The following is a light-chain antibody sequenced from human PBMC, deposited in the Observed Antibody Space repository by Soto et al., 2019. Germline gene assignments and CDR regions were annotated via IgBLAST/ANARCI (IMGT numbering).Light chain of an antibody. Sequence: QSVLTQPASVSGSPGQSITISCTGTNNDIGGYNYVSWYQQHPGKAPKLVIYELTNRPSGVSNRFSGSKSGNTASLTIFGLQAEDEADYYCSSYTSSATYVFGTGTKVTVL. CDR3: SSYTSSATYV. CDR2: ELT. V-gene: IGLV2-14*01. CDR1: NNDIGGYNY. J-gene: IGLJ1*01.